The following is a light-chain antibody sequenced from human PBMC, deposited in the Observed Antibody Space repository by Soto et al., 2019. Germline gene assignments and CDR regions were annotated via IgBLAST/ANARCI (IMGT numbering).Light chain of an antibody. Sequence: VSTMSPDTLSVYKRARATLSCRASQSVSSYLAWYQQKPGQAPRLLVYHASNRATGVPARFSGSGSGTDFTLTISSLEPEDFAVYYCQQRSNRPITVGQGGRLAFK. CDR3: QQRSNRPIT. CDR1: QSVSSY. J-gene: IGKJ5*01. V-gene: IGKV3-11*01. CDR2: HAS.